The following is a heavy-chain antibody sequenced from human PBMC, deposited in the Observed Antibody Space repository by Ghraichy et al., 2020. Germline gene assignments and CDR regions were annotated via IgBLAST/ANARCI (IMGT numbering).Heavy chain of an antibody. V-gene: IGHV4-34*01. CDR1: GGSFSGYY. CDR2: INHSGST. J-gene: IGHJ6*02. D-gene: IGHD3-9*01. CDR3: ARGGRDIPYKYYYYYYGMDV. Sequence: SETLSLTCAVYGGSFSGYYWSWIRQPPGKGLEWIGEINHSGSTNYNPSLKSRVTISVDTSKNQFSLKLSSVTAADTAVYYCARGGRDIPYKYYYYYYGMDVWGQGTTVTVSS.